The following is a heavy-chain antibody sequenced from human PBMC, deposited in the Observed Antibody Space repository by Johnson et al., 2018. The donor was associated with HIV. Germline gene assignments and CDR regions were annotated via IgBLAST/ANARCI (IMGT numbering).Heavy chain of an antibody. Sequence: QLVESGGGLVQPGGSLRLSCAASGFTFSSYDMHWVRQATGKGLEWVSAIGTAGDTYYPGSVKGRFTISRENAKNSLYLQMNSLRAEDTALYYCARGGDYGDWSGAFDIWGQGTMVTVSS. CDR3: ARGGDYGDWSGAFDI. J-gene: IGHJ3*02. CDR2: IGTAGDT. CDR1: GFTFSSYD. V-gene: IGHV3-13*01. D-gene: IGHD4-17*01.